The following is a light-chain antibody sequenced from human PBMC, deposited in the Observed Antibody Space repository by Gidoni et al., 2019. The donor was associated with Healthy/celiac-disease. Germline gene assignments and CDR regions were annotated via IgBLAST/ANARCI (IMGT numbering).Light chain of an antibody. CDR1: SSDVGGYNY. V-gene: IGLV2-14*01. CDR3: SSYTSSSTV. Sequence: QSALTQPATVSGSPGQSITISCTGTSSDVGGYNYVSWYQQHPGKASKLMIYEVSNRPSGVSNRFSGSKSGNTASLTISGLHAEDEADYYCSSYTSSSTVFGTGTKFTVL. J-gene: IGLJ1*01. CDR2: EVS.